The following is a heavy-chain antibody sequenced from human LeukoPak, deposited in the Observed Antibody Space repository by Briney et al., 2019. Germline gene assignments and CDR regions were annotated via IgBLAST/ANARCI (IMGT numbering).Heavy chain of an antibody. CDR3: ARSLQYYDILTGYPKRHDAFDI. J-gene: IGHJ3*02. Sequence: SQTLSLTCTVSGGSISSGGYYWSWIRQHPGKGLEWIGYIYYSGSTYYNPSLKSRVTISVDTSKNQFSLKLSSVTAADTAVYYRARSLQYYDILTGYPKRHDAFDIWGQGTMVTVSS. CDR2: IYYSGST. CDR1: GGSISSGGYY. V-gene: IGHV4-31*03. D-gene: IGHD3-9*01.